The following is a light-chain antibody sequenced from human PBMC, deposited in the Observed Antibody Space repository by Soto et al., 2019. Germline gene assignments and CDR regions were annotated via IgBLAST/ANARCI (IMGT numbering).Light chain of an antibody. CDR2: DND. V-gene: IGLV1-51*01. Sequence: QSVLTQPPSVSAAPGQKVTISCSGSSSNIGSNYVSWYQQLPETAPKLLIYDNDKRPSGIPDRFSGSKSGTSATLDITGLQTGDEADYYCGTWDSSLSARVFGGGTKVTVL. CDR3: GTWDSSLSARV. CDR1: SSNIGSNY. J-gene: IGLJ3*02.